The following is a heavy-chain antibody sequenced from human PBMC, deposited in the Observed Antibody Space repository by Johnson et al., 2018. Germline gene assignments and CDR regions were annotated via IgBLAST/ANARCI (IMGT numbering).Heavy chain of an antibody. CDR1: GITFSSYG. J-gene: IGHJ6*02. D-gene: IGHD3-3*01. CDR3: VSEMGIIRANSYYYGMDV. Sequence: QVQLVESGGGVVQPGRSLRLSCAASGITFSSYGMDWVRQAPGKGMEWVAVISYDGSNKYYADSVKGRFPISRDNSKNTLYLQMNSLRVEDTAVYYWVSEMGIIRANSYYYGMDVWGQGTTVTVSS. V-gene: IGHV3-30*03. CDR2: ISYDGSNK.